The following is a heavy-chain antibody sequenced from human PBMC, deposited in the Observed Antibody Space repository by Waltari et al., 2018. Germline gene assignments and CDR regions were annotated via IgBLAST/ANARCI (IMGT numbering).Heavy chain of an antibody. Sequence: QVQLVQSGAEVKKTGYSVKVSCKASGGTLSSYAISWVRQAPGQGLELMGVSIPSFGKANYAQKFQGRVTSTADESTSTAYMELSSLRSEDTAVYYCARGPHGYNTRYFDLWGRGTLVTVSS. CDR1: GGTLSSYA. J-gene: IGHJ2*01. D-gene: IGHD5-12*01. V-gene: IGHV1-69*13. CDR3: ARGPHGYNTRYFDL. CDR2: SIPSFGKA.